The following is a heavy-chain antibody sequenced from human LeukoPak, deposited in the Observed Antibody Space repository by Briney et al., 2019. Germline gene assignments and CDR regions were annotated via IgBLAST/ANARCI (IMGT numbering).Heavy chain of an antibody. CDR2: YIRTT. D-gene: IGHD3-3*01. CDR3: SRVRIFGVANAEPEFFDS. V-gene: IGHV4-30-4*01. J-gene: IGHJ5*01. Sequence: YIRTTYYNPSLNTRLTISLHTSENQFSLNLVSVTAADTAVYFCSRVRIFGVANAEPEFFDSWGQGTLVTVSS.